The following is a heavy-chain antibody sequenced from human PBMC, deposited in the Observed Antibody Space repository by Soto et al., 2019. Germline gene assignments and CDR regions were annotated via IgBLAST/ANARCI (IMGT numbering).Heavy chain of an antibody. CDR3: ARDVQSLHCTNGVCIFDY. Sequence: ASVKVSCKASGYTFTSYGISWVRQAPGQGLEWMGWISAYNGNTNYAQKLQGRVTMTTDTSTSTAYMELRSLRSDDTAVYYCARDVQSLHCTNGVCIFDYWGQGTLVTVSS. CDR2: ISAYNGNT. D-gene: IGHD2-8*01. J-gene: IGHJ4*02. V-gene: IGHV1-18*01. CDR1: GYTFTSYG.